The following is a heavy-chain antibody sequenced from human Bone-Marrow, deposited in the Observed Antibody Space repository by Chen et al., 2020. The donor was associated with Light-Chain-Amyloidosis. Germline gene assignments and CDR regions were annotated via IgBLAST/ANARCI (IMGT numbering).Heavy chain of an antibody. CDR2: ISSSSSTI. Sequence: EVQLVESGGGLVQPGGSLRLSCAASGFTFSSYSMNWVRQAPGKGLEWVSYISSSSSTIYYADSVKGRFTISRDNAENSLYLQMNSLRAEDTAVYYCARDRDYYGSGSYTVYWGQGTLVTVSS. CDR1: GFTFSSYS. J-gene: IGHJ4*02. D-gene: IGHD3-10*01. V-gene: IGHV3-48*01. CDR3: ARDRDYYGSGSYTVY.